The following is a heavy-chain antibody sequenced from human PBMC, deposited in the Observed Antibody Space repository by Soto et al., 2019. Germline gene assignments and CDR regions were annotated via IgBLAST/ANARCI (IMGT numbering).Heavy chain of an antibody. Sequence: SLRLSCATSGFSFSTYAIHWVRQAPGKGLDWVAVISNDGSKRYYAQSVKGRFTISRDNSNNTVDLQMNSLRAEDTALYYCARSIAVAGLDYWGPGTLVTVSP. D-gene: IGHD6-19*01. CDR3: ARSIAVAGLDY. CDR1: GFSFSTYA. V-gene: IGHV3-30-3*01. CDR2: ISNDGSKR. J-gene: IGHJ4*02.